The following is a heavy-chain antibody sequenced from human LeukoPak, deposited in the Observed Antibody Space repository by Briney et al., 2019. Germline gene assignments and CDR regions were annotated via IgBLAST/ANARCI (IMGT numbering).Heavy chain of an antibody. CDR1: GYTFTSYD. V-gene: IGHV1-8*01. D-gene: IGHD4-17*01. CDR3: ARGRGMTTVTKADY. CDR2: MNPNSGNT. Sequence: ASVKVSCKASGYTFTSYDINWVRQATGQGLEWMGWMNPNSGNTGYAQKFQGRVTMTRNTSISTAYMELSSLRSEDTAVYYCARGRGMTTVTKADYWGQGTLVTVSS. J-gene: IGHJ4*02.